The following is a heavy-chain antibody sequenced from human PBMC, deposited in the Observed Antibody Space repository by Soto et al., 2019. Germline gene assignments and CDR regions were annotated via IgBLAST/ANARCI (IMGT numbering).Heavy chain of an antibody. V-gene: IGHV4-59*01. J-gene: IGHJ3*02. CDR3: ARDSGGLYCSGGSCGSFDI. Sequence: SETLSLTCTVSGGSISSYYWSWIRQPPGKGLEWIGYIYYSGSTNYNPSLKSRVTISVDTSENQFSLKLSSVTAADTAVYYCARDSGGLYCSGGSCGSFDIWGQGTMVTVSS. CDR2: IYYSGST. CDR1: GGSISSYY. D-gene: IGHD2-15*01.